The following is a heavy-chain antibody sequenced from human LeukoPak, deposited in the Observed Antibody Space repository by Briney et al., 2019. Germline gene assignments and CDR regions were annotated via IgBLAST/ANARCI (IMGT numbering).Heavy chain of an antibody. D-gene: IGHD3-10*01. CDR1: GASISSYY. V-gene: IGHV4-4*07. CDR2: LYISGST. CDR3: ARDLSGSLYFDY. Sequence: SSETLSLTCTVSGASISSYYYNWIRQTAGRGLEWIGRLYISGSTDYNPSLKSRVTISVDTSKNQFSLRLSSVTAADTAVYFCARDLSGSLYFDYWGQGVLVTASS. J-gene: IGHJ4*02.